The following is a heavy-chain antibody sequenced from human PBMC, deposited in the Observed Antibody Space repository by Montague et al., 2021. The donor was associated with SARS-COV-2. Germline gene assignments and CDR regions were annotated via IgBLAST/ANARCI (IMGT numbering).Heavy chain of an antibody. V-gene: IGHV4-59*08. CDR3: ARNKKRLWFGELLFDY. CDR1: VGCSIVDH. J-gene: IGHJ4*02. CDR2: VYHLGIT. D-gene: IGHD3-10*01. Sequence: SETLSLTCTGAVGCSIVDHWSWTGQPPSELQEPWGFVYHLGITNYNPSLKSRVTISVDTSKNPFSLKLSSVTAAETAVYSCARNKKRLWFGELLFDYWGQGTLVTVSS.